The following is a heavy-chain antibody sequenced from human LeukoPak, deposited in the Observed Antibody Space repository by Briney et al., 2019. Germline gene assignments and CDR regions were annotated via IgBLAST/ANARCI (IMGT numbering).Heavy chain of an antibody. CDR2: INPSGGST. CDR3: ARGDTADPYYFDY. V-gene: IGHV1-46*01. Sequence: ASVKVSCKASGYTLTSYYLHWVRQAPGQGLEWMAIINPSGGSTSHAQKFQGRVTITADESTSTAYMELSSLRSEDTAVYYCARGDTADPYYFDYWGQGTLVTVSS. CDR1: GYTLTSYY. D-gene: IGHD5-18*01. J-gene: IGHJ4*02.